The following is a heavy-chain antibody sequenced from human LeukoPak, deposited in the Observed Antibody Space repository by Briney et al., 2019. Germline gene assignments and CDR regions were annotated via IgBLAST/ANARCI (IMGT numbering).Heavy chain of an antibody. D-gene: IGHD1-26*01. CDR1: GYTFTSYY. J-gene: IGHJ4*02. V-gene: IGHV1-46*01. CDR2: INPSGGST. Sequence: GASVKVSCKASGYTFTSYYMHWVRQAPGQGLEWMGIINPSGGSTSYAQKFQGRVTMTRDTSTSTVYMELSSLRSEDTAVYYCARDLGESYYYRRSQPEYYFDYWGQGTLVTVSS. CDR3: ARDLGESYYYRRSQPEYYFDY.